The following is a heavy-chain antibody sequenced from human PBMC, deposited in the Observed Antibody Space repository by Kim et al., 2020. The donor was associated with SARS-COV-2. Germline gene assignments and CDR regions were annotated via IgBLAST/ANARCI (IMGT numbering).Heavy chain of an antibody. CDR2: INSDGSST. CDR1: GFTFSSYW. CDR3: ARGQQWLGAFDI. D-gene: IGHD6-19*01. J-gene: IGHJ3*02. V-gene: IGHV3-74*01. Sequence: GGSLRLSCAASGFTFSSYWMHWVRQAPGKGLVWVSRINSDGSSTSYADSVKGRFTISRDNAKNTLYLQMNSLRAEDTAVYYCARGQQWLGAFDIWGQGTMVTVSS.